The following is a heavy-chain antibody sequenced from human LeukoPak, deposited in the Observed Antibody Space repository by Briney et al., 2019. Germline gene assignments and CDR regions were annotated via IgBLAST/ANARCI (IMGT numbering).Heavy chain of an antibody. CDR2: ISGSGSTT. V-gene: IGHV3-23*01. Sequence: PGGSLRLSCAASGFTFSSYAMNWVRQAPGKGLEWVSAISGSGSTTYYADSVKGRFTISRDNSKNTLYLQMNSLRAEDTAVYYCAKDSYYDYVWGSYRYTNQFDYWGQGTLVTVSS. CDR3: AKDSYYDYVWGSYRYTNQFDY. CDR1: GFTFSSYA. D-gene: IGHD3-16*02. J-gene: IGHJ4*02.